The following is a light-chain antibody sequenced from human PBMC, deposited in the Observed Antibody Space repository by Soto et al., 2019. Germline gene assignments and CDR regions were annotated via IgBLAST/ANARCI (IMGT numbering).Light chain of an antibody. CDR2: GAS. J-gene: IGKJ4*01. CDR3: QQYASSPLT. V-gene: IGKV3-20*01. CDR1: QSVGRNY. Sequence: EIVLTQSPGTLSLSPGERATLSCRASQSVGRNYLAWYQQKPGQAPRLLIYGASSRATGIPDRFSGSGSGTDFTLTLSRLEPEDFAVYYCQQYASSPLTFGRGTKVEIK.